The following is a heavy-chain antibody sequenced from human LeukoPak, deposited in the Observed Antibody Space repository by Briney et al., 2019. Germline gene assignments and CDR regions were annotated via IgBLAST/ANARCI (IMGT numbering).Heavy chain of an antibody. CDR1: GYTFTSYG. CDR2: ISAYNGDT. V-gene: IGHV1-18*04. Sequence: ASVKVSCKASGYTFTSYGISWVRQAPGKGLEWMGWISAYNGDTNYAQKLQGRVTMTTDTSTTTAYMELRSLRSDDTAVYYCARGAYDSGTYNWFDPWGQGTLVTVSS. CDR3: ARGAYDSGTYNWFDP. J-gene: IGHJ5*02. D-gene: IGHD3-10*01.